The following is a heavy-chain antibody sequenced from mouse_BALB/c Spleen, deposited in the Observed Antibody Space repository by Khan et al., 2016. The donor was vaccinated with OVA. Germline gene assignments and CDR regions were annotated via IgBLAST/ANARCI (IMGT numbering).Heavy chain of an antibody. CDR3: ARSIMAN. V-gene: IGHV3-2*02. Sequence: DVKLQESGPGLVKPSQSLSLTCTVTGYSITSDYAWNWIRQFPGNKLEWMGYISYSGSTSYNPSLKSRISITRDTSKNQFFLQWNSVTTEDTATYYCARSIMANWGQGTTLTVSS. CDR1: GYSITSDYA. CDR2: ISYSGST. J-gene: IGHJ2*01.